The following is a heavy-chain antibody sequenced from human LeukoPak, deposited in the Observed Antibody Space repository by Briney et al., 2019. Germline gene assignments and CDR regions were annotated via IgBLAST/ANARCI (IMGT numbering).Heavy chain of an antibody. V-gene: IGHV4-34*01. Sequence: SETLSLTCAVYGGSFSGYYWSWIRQPPGKGLEWIGEINHSGSTNYNPFLKSRVTISVDTSKNQFSLKLSSVTAADTAVYYCARSQNYYGSGSFNPPYYWGQGTLVTVSS. D-gene: IGHD3-10*01. CDR2: INHSGST. CDR1: GGSFSGYY. J-gene: IGHJ4*02. CDR3: ARSQNYYGSGSFNPPYY.